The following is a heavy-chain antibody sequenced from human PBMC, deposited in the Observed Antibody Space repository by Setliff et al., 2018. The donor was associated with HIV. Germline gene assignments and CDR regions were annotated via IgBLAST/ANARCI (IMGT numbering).Heavy chain of an antibody. CDR3: AKELAASGLGYFDS. V-gene: IGHV3-23*01. D-gene: IGHD3-22*01. CDR2: ILSTGERT. J-gene: IGHJ4*02. CDR1: GFTFGEYA. Sequence: PGGSLRLSCTASGFTFGEYAMSWVRQAPGEGLEWVSAILSTGERTFYADSVKGRFTISRDNSKNTVYLQMNSLRAEDTAEYYCAKELAASGLGYFDSWGRGILVTVSS.